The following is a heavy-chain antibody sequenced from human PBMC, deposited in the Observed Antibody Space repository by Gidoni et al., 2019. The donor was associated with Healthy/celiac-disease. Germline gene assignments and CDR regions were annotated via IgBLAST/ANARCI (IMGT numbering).Heavy chain of an antibody. V-gene: IGHV3-64*02. CDR2: ISSNGGST. D-gene: IGHD2-21*02. CDR3: ARGGRAVVTPYYMDV. J-gene: IGHJ6*03. Sequence: EVQLVESGEGLVQPGGSLRLSCAASGFTFSSYAMPWVRQAPGKGLEYVSAISSNGGSTYYADSVKGRFTISRDNSKNTLYLQMGSLRAEDMAVYYCARGGRAVVTPYYMDVWGKGTTVTVSS. CDR1: GFTFSSYA.